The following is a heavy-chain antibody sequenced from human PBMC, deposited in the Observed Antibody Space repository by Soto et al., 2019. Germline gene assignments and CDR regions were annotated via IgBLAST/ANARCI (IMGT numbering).Heavy chain of an antibody. CDR1: GYTFTGYY. D-gene: IGHD3-10*01. J-gene: IGHJ6*02. CDR3: ARGGPFYYGSGTTSYYYGMDV. CDR2: INPNSGGT. Sequence: ASVKVSCKASGYTFTGYYMHWVRQAPGQGLEWMGWINPNSGGTNYAQKFQGWVTMTRDTSISTAYMELSRLRSDDTAVYYCARGGPFYYGSGTTSYYYGMDVWGQGTTVTV. V-gene: IGHV1-2*04.